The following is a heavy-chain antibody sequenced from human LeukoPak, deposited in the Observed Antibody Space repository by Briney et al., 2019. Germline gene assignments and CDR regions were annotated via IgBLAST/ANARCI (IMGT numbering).Heavy chain of an antibody. Sequence: SETLSLTCTVSGGSITSGSYYWSWIRQHPGKGLEWIGYIYYSGTTYYNPSLKSRVSISEDTSKNQFSLNLSSVTAADTAVYYCARTLADILTGPEDVSGYYYGMDVWGQGTTVTVSS. CDR2: IYYSGTT. CDR3: ARTLADILTGPEDVSGYYYGMDV. CDR1: GGSITSGSYY. J-gene: IGHJ6*02. V-gene: IGHV4-31*03. D-gene: IGHD3-9*01.